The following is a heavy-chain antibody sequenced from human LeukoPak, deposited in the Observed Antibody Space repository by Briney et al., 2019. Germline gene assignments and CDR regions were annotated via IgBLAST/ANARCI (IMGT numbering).Heavy chain of an antibody. Sequence: ASVKVSCKASGYTFTSYDINWVRQATGQGLEWMGWMNPNSGNTGYAQKFQGRVTMTRNTSISTAYMELSSLRSEDTAVYYCASYSAGYPYYYYYGMDVWGQGTTVTVPS. D-gene: IGHD3-9*01. J-gene: IGHJ6*02. CDR1: GYTFTSYD. CDR2: MNPNSGNT. V-gene: IGHV1-8*01. CDR3: ASYSAGYPYYYYYGMDV.